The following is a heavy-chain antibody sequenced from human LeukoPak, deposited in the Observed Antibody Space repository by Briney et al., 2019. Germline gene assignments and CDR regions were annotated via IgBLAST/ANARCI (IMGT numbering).Heavy chain of an antibody. CDR2: ISYSGST. D-gene: IGHD1-14*01. CDR3: ARTRTSFDD. J-gene: IGHJ4*02. CDR1: GGSISSYY. Sequence: PSETLSLTCTVSGGSISSYYWSWIRQPPGKGLEWIGYISYSGSTNYNPSLKSRVTISVDMSKNQFSLDLSSVTAADTAVYYCARTRTSFDDWGQGTLVTVSS. V-gene: IGHV4-59*01.